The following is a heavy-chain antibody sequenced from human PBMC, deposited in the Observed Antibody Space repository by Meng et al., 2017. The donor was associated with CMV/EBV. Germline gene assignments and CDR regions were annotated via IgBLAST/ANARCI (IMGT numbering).Heavy chain of an antibody. CDR1: GGSFSGYY. J-gene: IGHJ6*02. Sequence: SETLSLTCAVYGGSFSGYYWSWIRQPPGKGLEWIGSIYYSGSTYYNPSLKSRVTISVDRSKNQFSLNLSSVTAADTAVYYCARGNSYDSSGHYYGGMDVWGQGTTVTVSS. D-gene: IGHD3-22*01. CDR2: IYYSGST. CDR3: ARGNSYDSSGHYYGGMDV. V-gene: IGHV4-34*01.